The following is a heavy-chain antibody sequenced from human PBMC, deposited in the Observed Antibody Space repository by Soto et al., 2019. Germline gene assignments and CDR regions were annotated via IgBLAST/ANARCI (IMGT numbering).Heavy chain of an antibody. CDR3: ARSQGSSTSLEIYYYYYYGMDV. CDR1: GGTFSSYA. V-gene: IGHV1-69*01. D-gene: IGHD2-2*01. J-gene: IGHJ6*02. CDR2: ILPISGTA. Sequence: QVQLVQSGAEVKKPGSSVKVSCKASGGTFSSYAISGVRQAPGQGLEWMGGILPISGTANYAQKFKGRVTINADESTSTSYMELSSLRSEDTAVYYCARSQGSSTSLEIYYYYYYGMDVWGQGTTVTVSS.